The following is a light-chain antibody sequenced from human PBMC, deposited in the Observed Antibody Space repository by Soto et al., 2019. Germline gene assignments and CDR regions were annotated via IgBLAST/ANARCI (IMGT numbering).Light chain of an antibody. CDR2: GAS. J-gene: IGKJ1*01. Sequence: ETVLTQSPGTLSLSPGERATLSCRASQTVSSSYLAWYQQKPGQAPRLLIYGASSRATGIPDRFSGSGSGTAFTLPISRLEPEDFAVYYCQQYCQQYGSSHPSWTFGQGTRVEIK. CDR3: QQYCQQYGSSHPSWT. CDR1: QTVSSSY. V-gene: IGKV3-20*01.